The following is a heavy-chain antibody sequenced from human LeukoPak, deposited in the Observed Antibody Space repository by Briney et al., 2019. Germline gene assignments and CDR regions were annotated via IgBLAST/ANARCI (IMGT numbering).Heavy chain of an antibody. CDR3: AKDTDIVVVPAAMDFDY. CDR1: GFTFSNFG. J-gene: IGHJ4*02. V-gene: IGHV3-30*02. D-gene: IGHD2-2*01. CDR2: IRYDGSNK. Sequence: GGSLRLSCAASGFTFSNFGMHWVRQAPGKGLEWVAFIRYDGSNKYYADSVKGRFTISRDNSKNTLYLQMNSLRAEDTAVYYCAKDTDIVVVPAAMDFDYWGQGTLVTVSS.